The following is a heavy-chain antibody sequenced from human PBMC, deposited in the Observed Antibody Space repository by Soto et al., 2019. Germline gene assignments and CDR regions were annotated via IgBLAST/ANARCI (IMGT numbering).Heavy chain of an antibody. V-gene: IGHV3-11*01. J-gene: IGHJ6*02. Sequence: QVQLVESGGGLVKPGGSLRLSCAASGFTFSDYYMSWIRQAPGKGLEWVSYISTGGSTIYYADSVKGRFTISRDNAKNSLYLQMNSLRAEDTAVYYCASVTHYDFWSGYPPGVDVWGQGTTVTVSS. D-gene: IGHD3-3*01. CDR1: GFTFSDYY. CDR3: ASVTHYDFWSGYPPGVDV. CDR2: ISTGGSTI.